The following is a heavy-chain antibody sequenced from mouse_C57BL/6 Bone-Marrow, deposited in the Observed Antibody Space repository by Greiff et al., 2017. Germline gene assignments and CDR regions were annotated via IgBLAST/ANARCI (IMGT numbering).Heavy chain of an antibody. CDR2: IRSKSNNYAT. CDR3: VRTFFAY. CDR1: GFSFNTYA. J-gene: IGHJ3*01. Sequence: GGGLVQPKGSLKLSCAASGFSFNTYAMNWVRQAPGKGLEWVARIRSKSNNYATYYADSVKDRFTISRDDSESMLYLQMNNLKTEDTAMYYCVRTFFAYWGQGTLVTVSA. V-gene: IGHV10-1*01.